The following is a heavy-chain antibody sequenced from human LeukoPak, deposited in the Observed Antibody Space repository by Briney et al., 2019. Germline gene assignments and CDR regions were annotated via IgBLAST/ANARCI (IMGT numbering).Heavy chain of an antibody. CDR2: IYHSGST. CDR1: GGFISSGGYS. CDR3: ARASGGPLGY. V-gene: IGHV4-30-2*01. D-gene: IGHD2-15*01. J-gene: IGHJ4*02. Sequence: SETLSLTCAVSGGFISSGGYSWSWIRQPPGKGLEWIGYIYHSGSTYYNPSLKSRVTISVDRSKNQFSLKLSSVTAADTAVYYCARASGGPLGYWGQGTLVTVSS.